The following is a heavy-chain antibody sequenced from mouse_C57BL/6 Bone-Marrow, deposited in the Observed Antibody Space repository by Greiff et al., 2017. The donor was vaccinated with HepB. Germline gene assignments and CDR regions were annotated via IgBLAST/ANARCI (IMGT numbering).Heavy chain of an antibody. Sequence: DVQLVESGGGLVKPGGSLKLSCAASGFTFSSYTMSWVRQTPEKRLEWVATISGGGGNTYYPDSVKGRFTISKDNAKNTLYLQMSSLRSEDTALYCFASHYYSSSFFDYWGQGTTLTVSS. J-gene: IGHJ2*01. D-gene: IGHD1-1*01. CDR1: GFTFSSYT. CDR3: ASHYYSSSFFDY. CDR2: ISGGGGNT. V-gene: IGHV5-9*01.